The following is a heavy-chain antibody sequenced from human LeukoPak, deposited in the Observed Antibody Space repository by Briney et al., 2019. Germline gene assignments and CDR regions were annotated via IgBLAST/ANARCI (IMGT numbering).Heavy chain of an antibody. CDR3: ARDLRYCSSTSCSSGAHDY. D-gene: IGHD2-2*01. Sequence: PGGSLRLSCAASGFTFDDYGMSWVRQAPGKGLEWVSGINWNGGSTGYTDSVKGRFTISRDNAKNSLYLQMNSLRAEDTALYHCARDLRYCSSTSCSSGAHDYWGQGTLVTVSS. J-gene: IGHJ4*02. CDR1: GFTFDDYG. V-gene: IGHV3-20*01. CDR2: INWNGGST.